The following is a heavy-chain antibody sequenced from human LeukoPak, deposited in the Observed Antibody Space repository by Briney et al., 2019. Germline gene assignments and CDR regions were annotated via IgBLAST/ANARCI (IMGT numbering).Heavy chain of an antibody. CDR2: IKRDGSEK. Sequence: GGSLRLSCAVSGFSVSGYWMAWVRQAPGKGLEWVANIKRDGSEKNYVDSVKGRFTISRDNAENSLFLQMNSLRVEDTAVYYCAREWQGGIAAAGTRIEGDYWGQGTLVAVSS. CDR3: AREWQGGIAAAGTRIEGDY. CDR1: GFSVSGYW. D-gene: IGHD6-13*01. V-gene: IGHV3-7*01. J-gene: IGHJ4*02.